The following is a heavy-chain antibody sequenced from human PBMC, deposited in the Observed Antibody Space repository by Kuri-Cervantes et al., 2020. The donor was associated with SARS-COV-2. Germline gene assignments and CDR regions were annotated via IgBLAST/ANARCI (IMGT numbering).Heavy chain of an antibody. CDR3: ARQVLTMAGWIDF. J-gene: IGHJ5*01. CDR2: IRQDGGDH. CDR1: GFTFGNFW. Sequence: GESLKISCAASGFTFGNFWMTWVRQAPGKGLEWVANIRQDGGDHYYVESVKGRFIFSRDNARNSLFLHMKSVRAEDTGVYYCARQVLTMAGWIDFWGQGTLVTVSS. D-gene: IGHD6-19*01. V-gene: IGHV3-7*05.